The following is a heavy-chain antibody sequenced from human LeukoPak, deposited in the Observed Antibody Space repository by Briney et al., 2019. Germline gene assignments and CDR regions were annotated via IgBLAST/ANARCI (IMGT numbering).Heavy chain of an antibody. CDR3: AREPVPRSSGLDY. D-gene: IGHD3-22*01. Sequence: SVKVSCKASGGTFSYCTISWVRQAPGQGLEWMGRIIPIFGTADYAQKFQGRVSMTTDESTSTAYMELSSLRSEDTAVYYCAREPVPRSSGLDYWGQGTLATVSS. CDR2: IIPIFGTA. V-gene: IGHV1-69*05. CDR1: GGTFSYCT. J-gene: IGHJ4*02.